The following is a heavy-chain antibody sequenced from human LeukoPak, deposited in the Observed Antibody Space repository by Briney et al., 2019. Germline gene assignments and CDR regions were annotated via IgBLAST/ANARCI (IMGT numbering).Heavy chain of an antibody. CDR1: GYTFTGYY. CDR3: ARGHGYYDSSGYYRLFDY. J-gene: IGHJ4*02. V-gene: IGHV1-2*02. D-gene: IGHD3-22*01. CDR2: INPNSGDT. Sequence: ASVKVSCKASGYTFTGYYMHWVRQAPGQGLEWMGWINPNSGDTNYAQKFQGRVTMTRDTSISTAYMELSSLRSEDTAVYYCARGHGYYDSSGYYRLFDYWGQGTLVTVSS.